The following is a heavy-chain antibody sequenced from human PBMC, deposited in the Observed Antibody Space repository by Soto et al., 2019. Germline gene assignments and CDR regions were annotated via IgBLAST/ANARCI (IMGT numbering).Heavy chain of an antibody. CDR3: ARDPQDSSSIYYYYGMDV. CDR2: ISSSSSYI. V-gene: IGHV3-21*01. Sequence: GGSLRLSCAASGFTFSSYSMNWVRQAPGKGLEWVSSISSSSSYIYYADSVKGRFTISRDNAKNSLYLQMNSLRAEDTAVYYCARDPQDSSSIYYYYGMDVWGQGTTVTVSS. D-gene: IGHD6-6*01. J-gene: IGHJ6*02. CDR1: GFTFSSYS.